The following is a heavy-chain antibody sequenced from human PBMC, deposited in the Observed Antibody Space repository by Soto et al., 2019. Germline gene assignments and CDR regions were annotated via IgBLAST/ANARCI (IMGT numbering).Heavy chain of an antibody. CDR1: GASIRSGAYY. D-gene: IGHD2-21*02. V-gene: IGHV4-30-4*01. Sequence: QVQLQESGPGLVKPSQTLSLTCIVTGASIRSGAYYWRWIRQPPGKGLEWMAFIYYNGNNFYNPSLKRRVTIAIDTSNNQFSLTVRPVPAADTAVYYCARERRGGDSNGGVDYWCSGTLVTVSS. J-gene: IGHJ4*02. CDR2: IYYNGNN. CDR3: ARERRGGDSNGGVDY.